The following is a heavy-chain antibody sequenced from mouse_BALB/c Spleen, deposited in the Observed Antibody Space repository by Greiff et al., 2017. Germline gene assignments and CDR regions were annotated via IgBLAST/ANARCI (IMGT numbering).Heavy chain of an antibody. CDR2: INSNGGST. V-gene: IGHV5-6-3*01. J-gene: IGHJ2*01. Sequence: EVKVVESGGGLVQPGGSLKLSCAASGFTFSSYGMSWVRQTPDKRLELVATINSNGGSTYYPDSVKGRFTISRDNAKNTLYLQMSSLKSEDTAMYYCARDGIYYGYFDYWGQGTTLTVSS. CDR3: ARDGIYYGYFDY. D-gene: IGHD1-1*01. CDR1: GFTFSSYG.